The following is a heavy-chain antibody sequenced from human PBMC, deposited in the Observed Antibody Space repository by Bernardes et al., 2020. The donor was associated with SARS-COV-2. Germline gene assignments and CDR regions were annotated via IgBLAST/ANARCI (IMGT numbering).Heavy chain of an antibody. D-gene: IGHD2-15*01. V-gene: IGHV1-24*01. CDR3: ATTTAYCSGGSCYENWFDP. CDR1: GYTLPELS. CDR2: FDPEDGET. J-gene: IGHJ5*02. Sequence: ASVKASCKVSGYTLPELSMHWVRQAPGKGLEWMGGFDPEDGETIYAQKFQGRVTMTEDTSTDTAYMELSSLRSEDTAVYYCATTTAYCSGGSCYENWFDPWGQGTLVTVSS.